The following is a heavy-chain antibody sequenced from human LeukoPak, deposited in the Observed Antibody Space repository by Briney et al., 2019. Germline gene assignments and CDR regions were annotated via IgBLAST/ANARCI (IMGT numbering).Heavy chain of an antibody. J-gene: IGHJ4*02. CDR3: ARELSLSH. CDR1: GFTFSRYS. Sequence: QPGGSLRLSCAASGFTFSRYSMNWVRQAPAKGLEWVSYISSTGSVIYYADSVRGRFTISRDNAKNSLYLQMNSLRAEDTAVYYCARELSLSHWGQGTLVTVSS. D-gene: IGHD2/OR15-2a*01. CDR2: ISSTGSVI. V-gene: IGHV3-48*01.